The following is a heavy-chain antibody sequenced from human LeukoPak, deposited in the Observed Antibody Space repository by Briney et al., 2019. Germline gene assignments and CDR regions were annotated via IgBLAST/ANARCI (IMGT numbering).Heavy chain of an antibody. CDR2: IIPILGTA. J-gene: IGHJ3*02. Sequence: GSSVQVSCKASGGTFSSYAISWVRQAPGQGLEWMGGIIPILGTANYAQKFQGRVTITTDESTSTAYMELSSLRSEDTAVYYCARSIYGSGSHWTRGAFDIWGQGTMVTVSS. CDR3: ARSIYGSGSHWTRGAFDI. V-gene: IGHV1-69*05. CDR1: GGTFSSYA. D-gene: IGHD3-10*01.